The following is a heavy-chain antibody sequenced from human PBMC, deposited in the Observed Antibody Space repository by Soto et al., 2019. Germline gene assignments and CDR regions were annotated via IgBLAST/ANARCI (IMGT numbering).Heavy chain of an antibody. Sequence: PGGSLILSCAASGFNFSSYAMSWVRQAPGKGLEWVSAISGSGGSTYYADSVKGRFTISRDNSKNTLYLQMNSLRAEDTAVCYCAKDSGGYSGYDLADYYPYYFDYWGQGTLVTVSS. V-gene: IGHV3-23*01. CDR1: GFNFSSYA. D-gene: IGHD5-12*01. CDR3: AKDSGGYSGYDLADYYPYYFDY. CDR2: ISGSGGST. J-gene: IGHJ4*02.